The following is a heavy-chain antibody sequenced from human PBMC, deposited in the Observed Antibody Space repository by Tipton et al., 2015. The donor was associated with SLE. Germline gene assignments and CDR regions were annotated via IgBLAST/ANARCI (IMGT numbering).Heavy chain of an antibody. D-gene: IGHD3-3*01. J-gene: IGHJ4*02. Sequence: RLSCAASGFTFRNYWMSWVRQTPGKGLEWVAHIKQDGSESVYVDSLKGRFIIFRDNAKNSLYLQMNSLRVEDTAVYYCARDSLDYDYWSGYYDFWGQGTLVTVSS. CDR2: IKQDGSES. CDR3: ARDSLDYDYWSGYYDF. CDR1: GFTFRNYW. V-gene: IGHV3-7*03.